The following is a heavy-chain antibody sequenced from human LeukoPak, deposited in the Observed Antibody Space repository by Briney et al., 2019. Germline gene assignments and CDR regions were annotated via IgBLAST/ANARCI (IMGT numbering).Heavy chain of an antibody. V-gene: IGHV4-59*08. CDR2: IYYSGTT. Sequence: PSETLSLTCSVSGDSASPYFWSWIRQPPGKGLEWIGYIYYSGTTNYNPSLKSRVTISIDTSKDQFSLKVNSVTAADTAVYYCARLTVGLYFDYWGQGTLVTVSS. CDR3: ARLTVGLYFDY. J-gene: IGHJ4*02. D-gene: IGHD2-21*02. CDR1: GDSASPYF.